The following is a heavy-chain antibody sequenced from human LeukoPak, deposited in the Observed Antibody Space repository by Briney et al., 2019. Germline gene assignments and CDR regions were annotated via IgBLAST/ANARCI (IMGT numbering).Heavy chain of an antibody. Sequence: GGSLRLSCVGSGFTFSSYWMTWVRQAPGKGLEWVANIKDDGSEKYSVDSVKGRFTISRDNAKNLLYLQMSSLTAEATAVYYCARARIDYWGQGTLVTVSS. CDR3: ARARIDY. CDR1: GFTFSSYW. V-gene: IGHV3-7*04. CDR2: IKDDGSEK. J-gene: IGHJ4*02. D-gene: IGHD1-14*01.